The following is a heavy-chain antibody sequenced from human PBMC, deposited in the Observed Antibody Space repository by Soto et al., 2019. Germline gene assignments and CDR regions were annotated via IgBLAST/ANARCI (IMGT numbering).Heavy chain of an antibody. CDR1: GFTFSSYA. CDR2: ISGSGGST. D-gene: IGHD3-10*01. CDR3: AKNWFGEPREGFDY. V-gene: IGHV3-23*01. J-gene: IGHJ4*02. Sequence: ESLKISCAASGFTFSSYAMSWVRQAPGKGLEWVSAISGSGGSTYYADSVKGRFTISRDNSKNTLYLQMNSLRAEDTAVYYCAKNWFGEPREGFDYWGQGTLVTVSS.